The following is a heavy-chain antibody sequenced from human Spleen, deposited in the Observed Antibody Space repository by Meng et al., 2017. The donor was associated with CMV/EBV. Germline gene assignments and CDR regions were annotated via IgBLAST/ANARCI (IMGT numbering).Heavy chain of an antibody. D-gene: IGHD3-3*01. CDR1: TFTNYY. Sequence: TFTNYYIPWGRQAPGQGLEWMGWMNPNSGNTGDAQKFQGSVTITRDTSISTSYMELSSLRSEDTAVYYCTRGKRDFWSGFIPDWFDPRGQGTLVTVSS. J-gene: IGHJ5*02. CDR3: TRGKRDFWSGFIPDWFDP. V-gene: IGHV1-8*02. CDR2: MNPNSGNT.